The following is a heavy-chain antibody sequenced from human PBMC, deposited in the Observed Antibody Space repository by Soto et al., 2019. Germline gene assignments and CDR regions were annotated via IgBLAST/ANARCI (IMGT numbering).Heavy chain of an antibody. CDR1: GFGFRTYG. CDR2: IWYDGSKE. V-gene: IGHV3-33*01. D-gene: IGHD2-15*01. Sequence: QVQLVESGGGVVQPGRSLRLSCAASGFGFRTYGMHWVRQAPGKGLEWVAVIWYDGSKEYYADSVKGRFTISRDNSKNTLYLQMNSLTAEDTAVYYCAREQGGSYCSGGTCYPKGLGYWGQGTLVTVSS. CDR3: AREQGGSYCSGGTCYPKGLGY. J-gene: IGHJ4*02.